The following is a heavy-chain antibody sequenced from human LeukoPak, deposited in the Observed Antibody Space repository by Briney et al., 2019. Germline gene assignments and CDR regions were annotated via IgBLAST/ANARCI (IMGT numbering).Heavy chain of an antibody. CDR2: IRVKANSYAT. CDR1: GFTFSASP. CDR3: TRQRVGTGTCDY. V-gene: IGHV3-73*01. Sequence: GGSLRLSCAASGFTFSASPMHWVRQASGKGLEWVGLIRVKANSYATAYAASVKGRFTISRDDSKNTAYLEMNSLKTEDTAVYYCTRQRVGTGTCDYWGQGTLVTVSS. D-gene: IGHD3-16*01. J-gene: IGHJ4*02.